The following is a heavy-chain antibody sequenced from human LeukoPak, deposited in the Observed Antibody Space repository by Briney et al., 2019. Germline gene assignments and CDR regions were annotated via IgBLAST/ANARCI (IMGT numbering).Heavy chain of an antibody. D-gene: IGHD2-2*02. CDR1: GYTFTGYY. J-gene: IGHJ5*02. V-gene: IGHV1-18*04. Sequence: ASVKVSCKASGYTFTGYYMYWVRQAPGQGLEWMGWISAYNGDTNYAQNFQGRVTMTTDTSTDTAYMELRSLRSDDTAVYYCARDGLSYTNPNNWFDPWGQGTLVTVSS. CDR2: ISAYNGDT. CDR3: ARDGLSYTNPNNWFDP.